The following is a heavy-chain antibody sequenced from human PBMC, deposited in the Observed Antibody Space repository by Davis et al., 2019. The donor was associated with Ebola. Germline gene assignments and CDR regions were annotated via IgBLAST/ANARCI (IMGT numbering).Heavy chain of an antibody. V-gene: IGHV3-21*05. CDR3: ARDSAATLLGYYGMDV. D-gene: IGHD2-15*01. CDR2: ISSSSSYT. J-gene: IGHJ6*02. Sequence: PGGSLRLSCSASGFIFSSSAMHWVRQAPGKGLEWVSYISSSSSYTNYADSVKGRFTISRDNAKNSLYLQMNSLRAEDTAVYYCARDSAATLLGYYGMDVWGQGTTVTVSS. CDR1: GFIFSSSA.